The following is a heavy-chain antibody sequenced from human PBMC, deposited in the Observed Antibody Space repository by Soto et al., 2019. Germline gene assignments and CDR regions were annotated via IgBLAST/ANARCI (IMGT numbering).Heavy chain of an antibody. J-gene: IGHJ4*02. V-gene: IGHV3-48*01. Sequence: EVQLVESGGGLVQPGGSLRLSCAASGFTFSSYSMNWVRQAPGKGLGWVSYISSSSSTIYYADSVKGRFTISRDNAKNSLYLQMNSLRAEDTAVYYCARDPDPSGYVYFDYWGQGTLVTVSS. CDR1: GFTFSSYS. CDR3: ARDPDPSGYVYFDY. D-gene: IGHD5-12*01. CDR2: ISSSSSTI.